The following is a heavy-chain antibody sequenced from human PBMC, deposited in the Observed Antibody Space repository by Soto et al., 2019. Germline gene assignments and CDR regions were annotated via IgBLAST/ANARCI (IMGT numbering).Heavy chain of an antibody. CDR3: TRVGKFDY. D-gene: IGHD1-26*01. V-gene: IGHV3-49*04. CDR2: IRSEANGGTT. J-gene: IGHJ4*02. Sequence: PGGSLRLSCTGSGFTFAGYTMSWVRQAPGKGLEWVGLIRSEANGGTTHYAASVPGGFIISRDDSRGIAFLQMNNLKSEDTAAYYCTRVGKFDYWRQGTLFTVSS. CDR1: GFTFAGYT.